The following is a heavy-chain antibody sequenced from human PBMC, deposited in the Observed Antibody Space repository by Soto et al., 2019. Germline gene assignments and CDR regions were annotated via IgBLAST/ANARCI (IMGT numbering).Heavy chain of an antibody. CDR3: AHRRPWSSNWNSGWFDP. D-gene: IGHD3-10*01. CDR2: IYWDDDK. J-gene: IGHJ5*02. Sequence: QITLKESGPTRVKPTQTLALTCNFSGFPLSTSGVGVGWIRQSPGKALEWLAVIYWDDDKRYSPSLRSRITISKDTSKNEVVLLMTNMDPVDTGTYYCAHRRPWSSNWNSGWFDPWGQGTLVTVSS. V-gene: IGHV2-5*02. CDR1: GFPLSTSGVG.